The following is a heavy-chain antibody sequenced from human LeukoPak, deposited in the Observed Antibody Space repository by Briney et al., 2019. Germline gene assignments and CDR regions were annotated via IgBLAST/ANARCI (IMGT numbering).Heavy chain of an antibody. CDR3: AKDGLSYDGSTHVYYFQS. D-gene: IGHD3-22*01. J-gene: IGHJ4*02. Sequence: GGSLRLSCTASGFTFRMYAMSWVRQAPGKGLESVASIIYDGRHTYYVASVKGRFTISRDNSQNTLYLQMNSLRAEDTALYYCAKDGLSYDGSTHVYYFQSLGQGTLVTVSS. V-gene: IGHV3-23*01. CDR2: IIYDGRHT. CDR1: GFTFRMYA.